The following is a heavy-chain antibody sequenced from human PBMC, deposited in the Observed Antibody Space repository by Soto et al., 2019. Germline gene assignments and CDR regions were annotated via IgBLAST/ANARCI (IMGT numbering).Heavy chain of an antibody. CDR3: ARDKITGLFDY. CDR2: INHRGTT. J-gene: IGHJ4*02. V-gene: IGHV4-34*01. D-gene: IGHD2-8*02. Sequence: SETLSLTCAVHGGSFSGFYGSWIRQPPGEGLEWIGKINHRGTTTYNPSLKSRATISVDTSKNNFSLNLSSVTAADTAVYYCARDKITGLFDYWGQGTLVTVSS. CDR1: GGSFSGFY.